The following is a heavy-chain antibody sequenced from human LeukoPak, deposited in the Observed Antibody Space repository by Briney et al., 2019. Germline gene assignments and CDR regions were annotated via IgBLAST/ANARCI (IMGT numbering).Heavy chain of an antibody. Sequence: SETLSLTCTVSGCSISSSSYYWGWIRQPPGKGLEWIGSIYYSGSTYYNPSLKSRVTISVDTSKNQFSLKLSSVTAADTAVYYCARQKVRGRFDPWGQGTLVTVSS. CDR3: ARQKVRGRFDP. V-gene: IGHV4-39*01. J-gene: IGHJ5*02. CDR2: IYYSGST. CDR1: GCSISSSSYY. D-gene: IGHD3-10*01.